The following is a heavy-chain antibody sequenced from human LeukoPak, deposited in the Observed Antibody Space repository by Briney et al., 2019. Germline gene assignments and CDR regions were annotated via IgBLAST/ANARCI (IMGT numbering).Heavy chain of an antibody. CDR1: SSSISSYY. CDR3: ARVNSFLRPYYFDY. Sequence: SETLSLTCTVSSSSISSYYWSWIRQPPGKGLEWIGYIYYSGSTNYNPSLKSRVTISIDTSKNQFSLNLSSVSAADTAVYYCARVNSFLRPYYFDYWGQGTLVTVSS. J-gene: IGHJ4*02. V-gene: IGHV4-59*01. CDR2: IYYSGST. D-gene: IGHD2/OR15-2a*01.